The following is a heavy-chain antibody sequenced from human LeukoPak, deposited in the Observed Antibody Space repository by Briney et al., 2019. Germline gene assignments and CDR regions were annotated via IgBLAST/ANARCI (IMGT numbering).Heavy chain of an antibody. Sequence: GGSLRLSCAASGFTFSSYWMSWVRQAPGKGLEWVSYISSSSSTIYYADSVKGRFTISRDNAKNSLYLQMNSLRDEDTAVYYCARDTTGYSSGLHDYWGQGTLVTVSS. J-gene: IGHJ4*02. D-gene: IGHD6-19*01. CDR2: ISSSSSTI. V-gene: IGHV3-48*02. CDR1: GFTFSSYW. CDR3: ARDTTGYSSGLHDY.